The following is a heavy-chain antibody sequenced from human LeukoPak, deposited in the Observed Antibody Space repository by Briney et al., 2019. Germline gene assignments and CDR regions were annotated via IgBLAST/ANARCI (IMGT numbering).Heavy chain of an antibody. J-gene: IGHJ4*02. V-gene: IGHV1-2*06. Sequence: ASVKVSCKASRYTFTGYYMHWVRQAPGQGLDWMGRINPNSGGTNYAQKFQGRVTMTRDTSISTAYMELSRLRSDDTAVYYCARASLTSERYFDYWGQGTLVTVSS. CDR2: INPNSGGT. CDR3: ARASLTSERYFDY. CDR1: RYTFTGYY. D-gene: IGHD1-1*01.